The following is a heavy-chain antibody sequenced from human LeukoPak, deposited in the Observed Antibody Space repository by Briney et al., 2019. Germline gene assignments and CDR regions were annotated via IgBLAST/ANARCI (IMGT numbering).Heavy chain of an antibody. CDR2: INHSGST. CDR3: ARNRGYSYGARYYDSSGYSI. D-gene: IGHD3-22*01. J-gene: IGHJ4*02. V-gene: IGHV4-34*01. CDR1: GGSFSGYY. Sequence: PSETLSLTCAVYGGSFSGYYWSWIRQPPGKGLEWIGEINHSGSTNYNPSLKSRVTISVDTSKNQFSLKLSSVTAADTAVYYCARNRGYSYGARYYDSSGYSIWGQGTLVTVSS.